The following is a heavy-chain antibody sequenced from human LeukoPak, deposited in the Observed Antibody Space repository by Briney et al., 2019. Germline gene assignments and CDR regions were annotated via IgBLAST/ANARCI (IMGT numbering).Heavy chain of an antibody. V-gene: IGHV3-53*01. CDR2: IYSGGSI. D-gene: IGHD1-26*01. CDR1: GFTVSSNY. Sequence: PGRSLRLSCAASGFTVSSNYMNWVRQAPGKGLEWVSVIYSGGSIYHADSVKGRFTISRDNSKNTLYLQMDSLRAEDTAVYYCARDSVGAGYSDYWGQGTLVTVSS. CDR3: ARDSVGAGYSDY. J-gene: IGHJ4*02.